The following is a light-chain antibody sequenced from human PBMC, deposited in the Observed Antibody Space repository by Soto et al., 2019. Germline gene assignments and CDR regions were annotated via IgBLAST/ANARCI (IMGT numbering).Light chain of an antibody. J-gene: IGKJ1*01. CDR1: QSVRSN. CDR2: GAS. CDR3: QHYNNWPPWT. Sequence: EIVMTQSPATLSVSPGERATLSCRASQSVRSNLAWYQQKPGQAPRLLIYGASTRATGSPARFSGRGSGTEFTLTISSLQSEDFAIYYCQHYNNWPPWTFGQGTKVEIK. V-gene: IGKV3-15*01.